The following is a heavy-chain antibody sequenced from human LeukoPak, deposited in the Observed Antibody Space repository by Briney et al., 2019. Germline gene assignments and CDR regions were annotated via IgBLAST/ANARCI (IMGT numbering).Heavy chain of an antibody. V-gene: IGHV3-48*02. CDR2: ITGSSRTI. CDR3: ARDRGTGWAIDY. CDR1: GFTFSTYS. Sequence: GGSLGLSCAASGFTFSTYSMIWVRQAPGKGLEWISYITGSSRTIYYADSVKGRFTISRDKAKNSLFLQMNSLRDEDTAIYYCARDRGTGWAIDYWGQGTLVTVSS. J-gene: IGHJ4*02. D-gene: IGHD6-19*01.